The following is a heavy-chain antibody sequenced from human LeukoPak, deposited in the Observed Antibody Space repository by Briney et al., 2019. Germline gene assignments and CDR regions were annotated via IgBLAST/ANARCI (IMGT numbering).Heavy chain of an antibody. Sequence: ASVKVSCKASGYTFTGYYMHWVRQAPGQGLEWMGWINPNSGGTNYAQKFQGWVTMTRDTSISTAYMELSRLRSDDTAVYYCARDRAYCGGDCYSENYYYYGVHVWGQGTTVTVSS. V-gene: IGHV1-2*04. D-gene: IGHD2-21*02. CDR2: INPNSGGT. CDR1: GYTFTGYY. J-gene: IGHJ6*02. CDR3: ARDRAYCGGDCYSENYYYYGVHV.